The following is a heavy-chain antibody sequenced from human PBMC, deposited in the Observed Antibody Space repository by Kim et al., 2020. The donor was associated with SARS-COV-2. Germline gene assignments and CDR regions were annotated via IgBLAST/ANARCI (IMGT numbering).Heavy chain of an antibody. Sequence: SETLSLTCTVSGGSISSSSYYWGWIRQPPGKGLEWIGSIYYSGSTYYNPSLKSRVTISVDTSKNQFSLKRSSVTAADTAVYYCARQWGMGIAAAGRFLPPRYCNWFDPWGQETLVTVSS. D-gene: IGHD6-13*01. J-gene: IGHJ5*02. CDR3: ARQWGMGIAAAGRFLPPRYCNWFDP. CDR1: GGSISSSSYY. CDR2: IYYSGST. V-gene: IGHV4-39*01.